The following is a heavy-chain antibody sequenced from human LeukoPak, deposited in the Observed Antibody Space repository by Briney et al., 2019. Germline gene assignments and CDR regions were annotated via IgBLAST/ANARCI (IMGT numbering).Heavy chain of an antibody. CDR3: AREAGVRRWYYYDSSGYYSYDY. Sequence: GASVKVSCKASGYSFISYGISWVRQAPGQGLKWMGWINPYNGNTYFAQTLQDRVSITTDASTSTAYMELRSLKSEDTAVYYCAREAGVRRWYYYDSSGYYSYDYWGQGTLVTVSS. D-gene: IGHD3-22*01. V-gene: IGHV1-18*01. J-gene: IGHJ4*02. CDR1: GYSFISYG. CDR2: INPYNGNT.